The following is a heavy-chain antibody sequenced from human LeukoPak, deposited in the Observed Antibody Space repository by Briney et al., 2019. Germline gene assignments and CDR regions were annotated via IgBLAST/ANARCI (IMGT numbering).Heavy chain of an antibody. V-gene: IGHV3-74*01. CDR2: ISSDGSST. Sequence: GGSLRLSCAASGFTFSSYWMHWVRQAPGKGLVWVSQISSDGSSTTYADSVKGRFTISRDNAKNTLYLQMNSLRVEDTAVYYCARTQGFWGQGTLVTVSS. J-gene: IGHJ4*02. CDR1: GFTFSSYW. CDR3: ARTQGF.